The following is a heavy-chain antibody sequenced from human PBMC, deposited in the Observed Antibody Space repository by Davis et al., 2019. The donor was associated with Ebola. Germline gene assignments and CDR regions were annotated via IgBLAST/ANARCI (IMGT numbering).Heavy chain of an antibody. CDR3: ASNYYDSSGYPSFYGMDV. CDR2: IIPIFGTA. CDR1: GYTFTSYY. V-gene: IGHV1-69*13. D-gene: IGHD3-22*01. J-gene: IGHJ6*02. Sequence: SVTVSCKASGYTFTSYYMHWVRQAPGQGLEWMGGIIPIFGTANYAQKFQGRVTITADESTSTAYMELSSLRSEDTAVYYCASNYYDSSGYPSFYGMDVWGQGTTVTVSS.